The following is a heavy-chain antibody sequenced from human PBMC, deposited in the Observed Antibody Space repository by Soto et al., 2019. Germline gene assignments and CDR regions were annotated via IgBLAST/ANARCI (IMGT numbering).Heavy chain of an antibody. J-gene: IGHJ4*02. V-gene: IGHV4-4*02. CDR1: GGSIRSNNW. D-gene: IGHD1-26*01. Sequence: QVQLQESGPGLVKPSGTLSLTCAVSGGSIRSNNWWSWVRQPPGKGLEWIGEIFHSGSTHYNPSLKTGXTXSXXKSKTQFSLKRSSVTAADTAVYYCARVYSGSYSDYWGQGTLVTVSS. CDR2: IFHSGST. CDR3: ARVYSGSYSDY.